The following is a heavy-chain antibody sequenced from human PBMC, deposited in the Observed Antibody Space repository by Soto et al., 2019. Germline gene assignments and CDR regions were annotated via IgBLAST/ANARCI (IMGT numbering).Heavy chain of an antibody. CDR3: ARGYTIDCSGGSCYHPKYNWFDP. J-gene: IGHJ5*02. D-gene: IGHD2-15*01. CDR2: INPNSGGT. CDR1: GYTFTGYY. V-gene: IGHV1-2*04. Sequence: GASVKVSCKASGYTFTGYYMHWVRQAPGQGLEWMGWINPNSGGTNYAQKFQGWVTMTRDTSISTAYMELSRLRSDDTAVYYCARGYTIDCSGGSCYHPKYNWFDPWGQGTLVTVSS.